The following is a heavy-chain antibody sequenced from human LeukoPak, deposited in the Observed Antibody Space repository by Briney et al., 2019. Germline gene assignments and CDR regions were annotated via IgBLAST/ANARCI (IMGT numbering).Heavy chain of an antibody. D-gene: IGHD2-8*01. CDR1: GFTFSSYA. J-gene: IGHJ4*02. CDR2: ISYDGSNK. V-gene: IGHV3-30-3*01. Sequence: AGGSLRLSCAASGFTFSSYAMHWVRQAPGKGLEWVAVISYDGSNKYYADSVKGRFTISRDNSKSTLYLQMNSLRAEDTAVYYCASYGGIVLMVYAPETVDYWGQGTLVTVSS. CDR3: ASYGGIVLMVYAPETVDY.